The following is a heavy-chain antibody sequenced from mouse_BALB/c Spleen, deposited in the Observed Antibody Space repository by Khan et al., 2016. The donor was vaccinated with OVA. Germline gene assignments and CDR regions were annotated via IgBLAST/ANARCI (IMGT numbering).Heavy chain of an antibody. CDR1: GFTFSDYG. J-gene: IGHJ4*01. CDR2: ISSLAYSI. CDR3: AKSWAMDY. Sequence: EVKVVESGGGLVQPGGSRKLSCAASGFTFSDYGLAWVRQAPGKGPEWVAFISSLAYSIYYADTVKGRFTISRENAKNTLYLEMSSLRSEDTAIYDCAKSWAMDYWGQGTSVTVSS. V-gene: IGHV5-15*02.